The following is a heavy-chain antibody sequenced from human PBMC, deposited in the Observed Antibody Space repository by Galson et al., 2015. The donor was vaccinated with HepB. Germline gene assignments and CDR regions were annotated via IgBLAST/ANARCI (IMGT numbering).Heavy chain of an antibody. Sequence: SLRLSCAASGVTFSSYAMHWVRQAPGQGLEWVAVISYDGSNKYYADSVKCRFTISRDNSKNTLYLQMNSLRAEDTAVYYCARDTEGYSNYYYYYYGMAVWGQGTPVTVSS. V-gene: IGHV3-30-3*01. J-gene: IGHJ6*02. CDR1: GVTFSSYA. D-gene: IGHD4-11*01. CDR2: ISYDGSNK. CDR3: ARDTEGYSNYYYYYYGMAV.